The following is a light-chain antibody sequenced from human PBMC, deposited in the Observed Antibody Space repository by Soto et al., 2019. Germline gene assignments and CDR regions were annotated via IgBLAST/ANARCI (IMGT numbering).Light chain of an antibody. CDR3: QQYGSSLWT. J-gene: IGKJ1*01. Sequence: EIVMTQSPATLSVSPGERATLSCRASQSVSSNLAWYQQKPGQAPRLLIYGASTRATGIPARFSGSGSGTEFTLTISSLQSVDFAVYYCQQYGSSLWTFGQGTKVDI. CDR1: QSVSSN. CDR2: GAS. V-gene: IGKV3-15*01.